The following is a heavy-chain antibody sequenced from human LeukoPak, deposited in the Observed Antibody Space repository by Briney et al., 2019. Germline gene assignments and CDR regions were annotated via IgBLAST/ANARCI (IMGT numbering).Heavy chain of an antibody. J-gene: IGHJ2*01. CDR3: ARSPFVGGVGATSWYFDL. D-gene: IGHD1-26*01. CDR2: IYTTADI. CDR1: GASITGYY. Sequence: PSETLSLTCTVSGASITGYYWTWIRQPPGKELEWIGNIYTTADINFNPSLKSRVSISLDASKSQFSLKVFSATAADTAIYYCARSPFVGGVGATSWYFDLWGRGALVTVSS. V-gene: IGHV4-4*09.